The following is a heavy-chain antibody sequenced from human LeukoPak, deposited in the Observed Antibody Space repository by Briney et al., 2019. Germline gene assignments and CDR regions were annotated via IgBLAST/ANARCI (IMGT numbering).Heavy chain of an antibody. CDR3: ARDDSSGYDY. V-gene: IGHV5-51*01. J-gene: IGHJ4*02. D-gene: IGHD3-22*01. CDR1: GSSFSIYW. CDR2: TYLGDSDT. Sequence: GESLKISCEGSGSSFSIYWIAWVRQMPGKGLEWMGITYLGDSDTRYSPSFQGQVTISADKSISTAYLQWSSLKASDTAMYYCARDDSSGYDYWGQGTLVTVSS.